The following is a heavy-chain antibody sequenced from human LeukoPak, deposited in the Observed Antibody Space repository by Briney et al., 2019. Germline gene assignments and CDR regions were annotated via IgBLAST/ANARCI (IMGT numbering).Heavy chain of an antibody. CDR3: ARAVAAARGVNYFDS. CDR1: GFTFSKYD. D-gene: IGHD3-10*01. Sequence: GGSLRLSCAASGFTFSKYDMHWVRQFTGKYLEWVSAIGTTGDTYYAASVKGRFTISRENAKNSLYLEMNSLRAGDTAVYYCARAVAAARGVNYFDSWGQGTLVTVSS. J-gene: IGHJ4*02. CDR2: IGTTGDT. V-gene: IGHV3-13*01.